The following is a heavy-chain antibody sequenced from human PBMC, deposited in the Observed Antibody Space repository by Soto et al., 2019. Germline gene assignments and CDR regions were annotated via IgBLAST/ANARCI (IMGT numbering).Heavy chain of an antibody. CDR2: IWYDGSNI. V-gene: IGHV3-33*01. CDR3: ARDEVSLFNIPSERDY. J-gene: IGHJ4*02. D-gene: IGHD3-16*02. Sequence: QVQLVESGGGVVQPGRSLRLSCAASGFTFSSYWLYWVRQAPGKGLEWVAVIWYDGSNIYYAHSVRGRFTISRDNTKKSIYLEMNGLRVEDTAMYYCARDEVSLFNIPSERDYWGKGTLVTVSS. CDR1: GFTFSSYW.